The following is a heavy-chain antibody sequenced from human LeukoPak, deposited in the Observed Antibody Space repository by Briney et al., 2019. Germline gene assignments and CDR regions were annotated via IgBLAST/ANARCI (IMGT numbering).Heavy chain of an antibody. J-gene: IGHJ6*03. CDR3: ARVRCSGGSCPYYYYYYMDV. CDR1: GGSISSSSYY. D-gene: IGHD2-15*01. Sequence: SETLSLTCTVSGGSISSSSYYWAWIRQPPGKGLEWIGSIHYSGSTYYNPSLQSRVTISIDTSKNQFSLKLRFVPAADTAVYYCARVRCSGGSCPYYYYYYMDVWGKGTTVTISS. CDR2: IHYSGST. V-gene: IGHV4-39*07.